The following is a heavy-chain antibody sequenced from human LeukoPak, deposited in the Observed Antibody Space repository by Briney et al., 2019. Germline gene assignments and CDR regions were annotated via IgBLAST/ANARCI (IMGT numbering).Heavy chain of an antibody. CDR2: IKQDGSEK. Sequence: GGSLRLSCVVSGFTFSSYWMSWVRQAPGKGLEWVANIKQDGSEKYYVDSVKGRLTISRDNSKNTLYLQLNSLRAEDTAVYYCARQHCSGGDCYFFDWGQGTLVTVSS. CDR3: ARQHCSGGDCYFFD. V-gene: IGHV3-7*01. D-gene: IGHD2-15*01. CDR1: GFTFSSYW. J-gene: IGHJ4*02.